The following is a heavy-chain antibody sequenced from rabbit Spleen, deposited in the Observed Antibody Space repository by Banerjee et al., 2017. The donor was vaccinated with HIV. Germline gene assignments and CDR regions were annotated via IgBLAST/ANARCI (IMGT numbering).Heavy chain of an antibody. CDR2: IYTGGSGGI. Sequence: QEQLVESGGGLVKPGASLTLTCKASGASFSSGFDMCWVQPAPGKGLEWIGCIYTGGSGGIYYASWARGRLTISKTSSTTVTLQMTTLTAADTATYFCARDAGTSFSTYGMDLWGPGTLVTVS. CDR1: GASFSSGFD. V-gene: IGHV1S45*01. J-gene: IGHJ6*01. CDR3: ARDAGTSFSTYGMDL. D-gene: IGHD4-2*01.